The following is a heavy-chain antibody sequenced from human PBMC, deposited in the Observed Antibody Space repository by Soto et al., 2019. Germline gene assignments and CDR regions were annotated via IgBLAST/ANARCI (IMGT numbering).Heavy chain of an antibody. CDR1: GFTFSHYW. CDR2: INSDGSVS. CDR3: ARGDCVGGTCYSLAGSFYYYMDV. J-gene: IGHJ6*03. D-gene: IGHD2-15*01. Sequence: VQLVESGGGLVQPGGSLRLSCAASGFTFSHYWMYWVRQAPGKGLVWVSRINSDGSVSSYADSVKGRLTISRDNVKNTLYLQMDSLRAEDTAVYYCARGDCVGGTCYSLAGSFYYYMDVWGKGTTVTVFS. V-gene: IGHV3-74*01.